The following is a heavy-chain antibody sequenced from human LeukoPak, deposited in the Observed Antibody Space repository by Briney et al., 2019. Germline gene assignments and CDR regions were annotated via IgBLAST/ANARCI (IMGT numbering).Heavy chain of an antibody. CDR2: IHTSGST. V-gene: IGHV4-61*02. D-gene: IGHD7-27*01. CDR1: GASITSGNYY. J-gene: IGHJ4*02. Sequence: PSETLSLTCTVSGASITSGNYYWSWVRQPAGKGLEWIGRIHTSGSTNCNPSLKSRVTISLDTSKNQFSLNVTSVTAADTAVYYCARALNWAFDYWGQGTLVTVSS. CDR3: ARALNWAFDY.